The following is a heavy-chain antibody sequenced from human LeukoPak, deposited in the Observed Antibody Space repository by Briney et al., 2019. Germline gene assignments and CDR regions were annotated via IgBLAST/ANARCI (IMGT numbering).Heavy chain of an antibody. CDR1: GFTFSSYA. D-gene: IGHD4-11*01. V-gene: IGHV3-23*01. CDR2: IGGSGDST. J-gene: IGHJ2*01. Sequence: PGGSLRLSCAASGFTFSSYAMSWVRQAPGKGLEWVSAIGGSGDSTYYADSVKGRFTISRDNSKNTLYLQMNSLRVEDTAVYYCAKGSAINYEWYFDLWGRGTLVTVSS. CDR3: AKGSAINYEWYFDL.